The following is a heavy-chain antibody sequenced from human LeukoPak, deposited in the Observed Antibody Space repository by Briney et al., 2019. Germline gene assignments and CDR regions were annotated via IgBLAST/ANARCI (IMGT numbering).Heavy chain of an antibody. CDR3: ARGKGKSRIVDY. Sequence: PSETLSLTCAVYGGSFSGYYWSWVRQAPGKGLEWVSLIYSGGTTYYADSVKGRFTISSENSKNTLYLQMNSLRVEDTAVYFCARGKGKSRIVDYWGQGTLVTVSS. V-gene: IGHV3-66*01. CDR1: GGSFSGYY. J-gene: IGHJ4*02. CDR2: IYSGGTT. D-gene: IGHD2-15*01.